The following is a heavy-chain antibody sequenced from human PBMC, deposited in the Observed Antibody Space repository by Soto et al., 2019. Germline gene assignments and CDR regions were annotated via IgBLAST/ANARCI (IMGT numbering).Heavy chain of an antibody. Sequence: GESLKISCKGSGYSFTNNWIGWVRQMPGKGLEWMGTIYPGDSDTRYSPAFQGQVTISADKSISTAYLQWSSLKASDTAIYYCARQRLWGTSGYYYFENWGQGTLVTVSS. V-gene: IGHV5-51*01. D-gene: IGHD3-22*01. CDR2: IYPGDSDT. CDR3: ARQRLWGTSGYYYFEN. CDR1: GYSFTNNW. J-gene: IGHJ4*02.